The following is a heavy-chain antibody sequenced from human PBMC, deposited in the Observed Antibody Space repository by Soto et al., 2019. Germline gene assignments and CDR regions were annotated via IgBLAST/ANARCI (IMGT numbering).Heavy chain of an antibody. CDR1: GFSLSGYW. J-gene: IGHJ6*02. CDR2: INSDGSTT. CDR3: ARGIKNIYAVEV. Sequence: EVQLVESGGGLIQPGGSLRLSCVASGFSLSGYWMHWVRQAPGKGPVWVSRINSDGSTTNYADSVKGQFTLSRDNAESTVYLHMNSLRAEDTAVYYCARGIKNIYAVEVWGQGTTVTVSS. V-gene: IGHV3-74*01. D-gene: IGHD2-15*01.